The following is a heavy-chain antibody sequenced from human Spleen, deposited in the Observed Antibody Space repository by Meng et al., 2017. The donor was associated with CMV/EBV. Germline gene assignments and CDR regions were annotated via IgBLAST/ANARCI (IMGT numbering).Heavy chain of an antibody. V-gene: IGHV6-1*01. CDR1: GDSVSTNSAA. Sequence: SQTLSLTCAISGDSVSTNSAAWTWIRQSPSRDLEWLGRTYYRSKWYNNYAVSVKGRITINPDTAKNQLSLQLNSVTPEDTAVYYCAREKQDGFDIWGHGTVVTVSS. CDR3: AREKQDGFDI. CDR2: TYYRSKWYN. J-gene: IGHJ3*02.